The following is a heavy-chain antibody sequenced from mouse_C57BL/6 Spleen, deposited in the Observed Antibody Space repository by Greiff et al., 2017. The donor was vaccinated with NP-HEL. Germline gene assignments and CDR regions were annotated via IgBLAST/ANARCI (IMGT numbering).Heavy chain of an antibody. D-gene: IGHD1-1*01. CDR3: ARSPSYYYGSSGFAY. CDR2: INPGSGGT. CDR1: GYAFTNYL. V-gene: IGHV1-54*01. J-gene: IGHJ3*01. Sequence: QVQLKQSGAELVRPGTSVKVSCKASGYAFTNYLIEWVKQRPGQGLEWIGVINPGSGGTNYNEKFKGKATLTADKSSSTAYMQLSSLTSEDSAVYFCARSPSYYYGSSGFAYWGQGTLVTVSA.